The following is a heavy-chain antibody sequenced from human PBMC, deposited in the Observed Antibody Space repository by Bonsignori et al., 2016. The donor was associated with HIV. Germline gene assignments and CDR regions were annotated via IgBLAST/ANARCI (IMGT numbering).Heavy chain of an antibody. CDR2: INPSGGST. CDR3: ARGRIAVAGPLWGIDY. Sequence: WVRQAPGQGLEWMGIINPSGGSTSYAQKFQGRVTMTRDTSTSTVYMELSSLRSEDTAVYYCARGRIAVAGPLWGIDYWGQGTLVTVSS. D-gene: IGHD6-19*01. J-gene: IGHJ4*02. V-gene: IGHV1-46*01.